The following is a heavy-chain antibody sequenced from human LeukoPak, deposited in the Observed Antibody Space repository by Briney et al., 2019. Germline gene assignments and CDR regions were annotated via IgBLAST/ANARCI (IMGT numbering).Heavy chain of an antibody. CDR2: TYYRSKWYN. Sequence: SQTRSLKNAMCGESVSGNSAAVNWNRQSPSTSLQWLGRTYYRSKWYNDYAVSVESRITINPDISKNQFSLQLNSVTPEDTAVYYCARDVRRVVGAWGQGTLVTVSS. V-gene: IGHV6-1*01. CDR3: ARDVRRVVGA. D-gene: IGHD2-15*01. CDR1: GESVSGNSAA. J-gene: IGHJ5*02.